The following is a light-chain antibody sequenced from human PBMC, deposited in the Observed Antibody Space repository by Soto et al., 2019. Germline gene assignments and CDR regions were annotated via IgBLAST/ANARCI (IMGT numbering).Light chain of an antibody. CDR1: QYISNY. V-gene: IGKV1-33*01. Sequence: DIQMTQSPSSLSASVGDRVTITCQASQYISNYLHWYQQKPGKAPKLLIYRASNLETGVPSRFSGSQSGTYFTFTISSLHPEDIATYYCQHYGYSLFTFGPGTKVDIK. CDR3: QHYGYSLFT. CDR2: RAS. J-gene: IGKJ3*01.